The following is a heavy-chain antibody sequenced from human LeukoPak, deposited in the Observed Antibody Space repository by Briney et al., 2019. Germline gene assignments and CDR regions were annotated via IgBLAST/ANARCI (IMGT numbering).Heavy chain of an antibody. J-gene: IGHJ3*02. CDR1: GGSISTYY. CDR3: AREEVPHGFDI. Sequence: PSETLSLTCTVSGGSISTYYWSWIRQPPGKGLEYIGYIYYSGGTNYNPSLKSRVTMSLDTSKNQFSLKLSSVTAADTAVYYCAREEVPHGFDIWGQGTMVTVSS. CDR2: IYYSGGT. V-gene: IGHV4-59*01.